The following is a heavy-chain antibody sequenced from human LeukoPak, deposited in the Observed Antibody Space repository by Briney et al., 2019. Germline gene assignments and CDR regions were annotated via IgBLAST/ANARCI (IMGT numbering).Heavy chain of an antibody. D-gene: IGHD5-18*01. CDR3: AKDTYSYGENWFDP. V-gene: IGHV3-30*18. J-gene: IGHJ5*02. CDR2: ISYDGSNK. CDR1: GFTFSSCG. Sequence: GRSLRLSCAASGFTFSSCGMHWVRQAPGKGLEWVAVISYDGSNKYYADSVKGRFTISRDNSKNTLYLQMNSLRAEDTAVYYCAKDTYSYGENWFDPWGQGTLVTVSS.